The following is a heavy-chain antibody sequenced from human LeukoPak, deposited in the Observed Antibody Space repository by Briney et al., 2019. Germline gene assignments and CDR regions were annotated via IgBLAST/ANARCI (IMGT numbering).Heavy chain of an antibody. CDR2: FDPEDGET. CDR3: AIVPQRHWFDP. Sequence: ASVKVSCKVSRYTVTELSMHWVRQAPGKGLERMGGFDPEDGETIYAQKFQGSVTMTEDTSTDTAYMELSSLRSEDTAVYYCAIVPQRHWFDPWGQGTLVTVSS. V-gene: IGHV1-24*01. J-gene: IGHJ5*02. CDR1: RYTVTELS.